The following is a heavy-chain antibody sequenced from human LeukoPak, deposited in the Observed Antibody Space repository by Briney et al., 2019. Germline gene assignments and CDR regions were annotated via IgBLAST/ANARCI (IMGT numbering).Heavy chain of an antibody. CDR2: ISTSSSYI. D-gene: IGHD2-15*01. CDR3: ARVGYCSGGSCYPYYYYYYMDV. Sequence: PGGSLRLSCAASGFTFSGSTMNWVRQAPGKGLEWVSFISTSSSYIYYADSVRGRFTISRDNAKNSLYLQMNSLRAEDTAVYYCARVGYCSGGSCYPYYYYYYMDVWGKGTTVTVSS. J-gene: IGHJ6*03. V-gene: IGHV3-21*01. CDR1: GFTFSGST.